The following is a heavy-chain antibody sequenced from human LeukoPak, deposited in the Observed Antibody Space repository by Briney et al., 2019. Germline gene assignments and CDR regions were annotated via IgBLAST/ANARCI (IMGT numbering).Heavy chain of an antibody. D-gene: IGHD3-22*01. CDR2: IYYSGST. CDR1: GGSISSGDYY. CDR3: ARQIDDSSGYSHPDAFDI. J-gene: IGHJ3*02. Sequence: SETLSLTCTVSGGSISSGDYYWSWIRQPPGKGLEWIGYIYYSGSTYYNPSLKSRVTISVDTSKNQFSLKLSSVTAADTAVYYCARQIDDSSGYSHPDAFDIWGQGTMVTVSS. V-gene: IGHV4-30-4*08.